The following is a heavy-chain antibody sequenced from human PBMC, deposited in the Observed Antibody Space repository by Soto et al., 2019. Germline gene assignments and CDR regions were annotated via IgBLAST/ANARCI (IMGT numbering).Heavy chain of an antibody. CDR1: GGNSNSYS. CDR2: IVPLSGTP. D-gene: IGHD3-16*01. CDR3: ARDWRQMSRGGFFDY. Sequence: QVRLVQSGAEVKKPGSSVKLSCKVSGGNSNSYSISWVRQAPGQVLQWLGTIVPLSGTPNHAQQFQARVTITADTSTNTAYLELSSLRSEDTAIYSCARDWRQMSRGGFFDYWGQGSLVTISS. J-gene: IGHJ4*02. V-gene: IGHV1-69*06.